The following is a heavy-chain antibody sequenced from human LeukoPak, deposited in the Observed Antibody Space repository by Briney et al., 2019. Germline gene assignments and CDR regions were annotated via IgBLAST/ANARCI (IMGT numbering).Heavy chain of an antibody. D-gene: IGHD6-6*01. CDR3: ARELCMYSSSLNPGYYYYYGMDV. CDR2: INPNSGGT. CDR1: GCTFTSYY. J-gene: IGHJ6*02. Sequence: ASVKVSCKASGCTFTSYYMHWVRQAPGQGLEWMGWINPNSGGTNYAQKFQGRVTMTRDTSISTAYMELSRLRSDDTAVYYCARELCMYSSSLNPGYYYYYGMDVWGQGTTVTVSS. V-gene: IGHV1-2*02.